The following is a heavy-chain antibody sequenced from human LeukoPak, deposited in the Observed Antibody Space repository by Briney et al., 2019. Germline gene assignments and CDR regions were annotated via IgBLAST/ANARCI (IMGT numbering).Heavy chain of an antibody. CDR2: ISGSGGST. D-gene: IGHD6-13*01. CDR3: ARDRRGQQLVPEGELHYYYYGMDV. Sequence: AGGSLRLSCAASGFTFSSYAMSWVRQAPGKGLEWVSAISGSGGSTYYADSVKGRFTISRDNSKNTLYLQMNSLRAEDTAVYYCARDRRGQQLVPEGELHYYYYGMDVWGQGTTVTVSS. V-gene: IGHV3-23*01. CDR1: GFTFSSYA. J-gene: IGHJ6*02.